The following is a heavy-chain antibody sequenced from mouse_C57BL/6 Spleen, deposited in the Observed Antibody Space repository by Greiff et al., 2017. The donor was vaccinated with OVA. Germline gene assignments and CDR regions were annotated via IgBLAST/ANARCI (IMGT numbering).Heavy chain of an antibody. V-gene: IGHV1-61*01. D-gene: IGHD3-2*02. J-gene: IGHJ2*01. Sequence: VQLQQPGAELVRPGSSVKLSCKASGYTFTSYWMDWVKQRPGQGLEWIGNIYPSDSETHYNQKFKDKATLTVDKSSSTAYMQLSSLTSEDSAVYYCATGQLRLPFDYWGQGTTLTVSS. CDR3: ATGQLRLPFDY. CDR2: IYPSDSET. CDR1: GYTFTSYW.